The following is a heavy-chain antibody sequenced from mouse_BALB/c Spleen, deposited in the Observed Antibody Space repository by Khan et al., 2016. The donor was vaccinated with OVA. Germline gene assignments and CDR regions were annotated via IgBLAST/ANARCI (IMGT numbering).Heavy chain of an antibody. CDR1: GYSITSDYA. CDR3: ARDGSRYNYAMDY. Sequence: EVQLQESGPGLVKPSQSLSLTCTVTGYSITSDYAWNWLRQFPGNKLEWMGYISSSGSTNYNPPLKSRISITRDTSKHQFFLQLNSVTTEDTATYYCARDGSRYNYAMDYWGQGTSVTVSS. J-gene: IGHJ4*01. V-gene: IGHV3-2*02. CDR2: ISSSGST. D-gene: IGHD2-3*01.